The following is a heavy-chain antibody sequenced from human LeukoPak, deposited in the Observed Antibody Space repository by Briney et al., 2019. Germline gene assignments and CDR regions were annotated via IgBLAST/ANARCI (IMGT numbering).Heavy chain of an antibody. J-gene: IGHJ5*02. D-gene: IGHD2-2*01. CDR3: ARDASSSPRGRFDP. CDR1: GGSFSGYY. V-gene: IGHV4-34*10. Sequence: SETLSLTCAVYGGSFSGYYWSWIRQPPGRGLEWIGSIHHSGGTYYNPSPKSRFTISVDTSKNQFSLKLTSVIATDTAVYYCARDASSSPRGRFDPWGQGTLVTVSS. CDR2: IHHSGGT.